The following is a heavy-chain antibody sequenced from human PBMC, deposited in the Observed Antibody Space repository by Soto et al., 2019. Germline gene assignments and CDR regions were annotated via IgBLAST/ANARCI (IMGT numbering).Heavy chain of an antibody. CDR1: GYTFSDYG. CDR3: AREGVRFPLDY. J-gene: IGHJ4*02. Sequence: GASVKVSCKASGYTFSDYGISWVRQAPGQGLEWMGWISIYKAATKYAQKVQGRFTMTTDTSTNTAYMELRSLRSDDTAVYYCAREGVRFPLDYWGQGTLVTVS. D-gene: IGHD2-21*01. CDR2: ISIYKAAT. V-gene: IGHV1-18*01.